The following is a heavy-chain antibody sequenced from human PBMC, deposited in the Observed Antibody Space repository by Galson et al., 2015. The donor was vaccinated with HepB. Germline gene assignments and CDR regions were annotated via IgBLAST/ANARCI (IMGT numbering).Heavy chain of an antibody. CDR2: INPSGGST. V-gene: IGHV1-46*01. D-gene: IGHD3-16*01. J-gene: IGHJ4*02. Sequence: SVKVSCKASGYTFTSYYMHWVRQAPGQGLEWMGIINPSGGSTSYAQKFQGRVTMTRDTSTSTAYMELRSLRSDDTAVYYCARVSYDYVWGSEDYWGQGTLVTVSS. CDR1: GYTFTSYY. CDR3: ARVSYDYVWGSEDY.